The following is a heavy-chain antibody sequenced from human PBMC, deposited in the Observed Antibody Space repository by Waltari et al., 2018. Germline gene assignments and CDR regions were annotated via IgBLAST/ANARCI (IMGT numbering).Heavy chain of an antibody. D-gene: IGHD4-17*01. Sequence: QVQLQESGPGLVKPSETLSLTCAVSGYSISSGYYWGWIRQPPGKGLEWIGSIYHSGRTYSNPSLTSRVTISVDTSKNQFSLKLGAVTAADTAVYYCASGLRFPQARAFDIWGQGTMVTVSS. CDR3: ASGLRFPQARAFDI. V-gene: IGHV4-38-2*01. CDR2: IYHSGRT. J-gene: IGHJ3*02. CDR1: GYSISSGYY.